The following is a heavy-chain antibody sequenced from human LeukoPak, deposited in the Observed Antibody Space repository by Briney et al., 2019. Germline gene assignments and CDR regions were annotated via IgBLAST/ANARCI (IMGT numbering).Heavy chain of an antibody. CDR2: IYYSGST. V-gene: IGHV4-31*03. CDR3: AAAPSLYYCMDV. D-gene: IGHD6-13*01. J-gene: IGHJ6*03. Sequence: PSETLSLTCTVSGGSIRSGGSYWSWIRPHPGKGLGWIGYIYYSGSTNYNPSLKSRVTISVDTSKNQFSLKLSSVTAADTAVYYCAAAPSLYYCMDVWGKGTMVTVSS. CDR1: GGSIRSGGSY.